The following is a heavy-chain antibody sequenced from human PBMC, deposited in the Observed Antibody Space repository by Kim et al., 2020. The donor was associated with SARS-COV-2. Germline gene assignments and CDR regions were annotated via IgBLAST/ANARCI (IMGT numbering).Heavy chain of an antibody. V-gene: IGHV3-33*01. D-gene: IGHD3-10*01. CDR3: ARGSGFSDYFDY. Sequence: GGSLRLSCAASGFTFNSYAMHWVRQAPGKGLEWVAIIWYDRSNKFYADSVKGRFTISRDNSKNTLDLQMNSLRGEDTAVYYCARGSGFSDYFDYWGQGTLVTVSS. CDR2: IWYDRSNK. CDR1: GFTFNSYA. J-gene: IGHJ4*02.